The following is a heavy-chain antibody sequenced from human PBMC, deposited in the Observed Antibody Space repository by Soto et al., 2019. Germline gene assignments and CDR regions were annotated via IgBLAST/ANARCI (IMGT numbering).Heavy chain of an antibody. CDR2: IYYSGST. CDR1: GGSISSYY. CDR3: ARATYYYDSSGYYGYYFDY. Sequence: PSETLSLTCTASGGSISSYYWSWIRQPPGKGLEWIGYIYYSGSTNYNSSLKSRVTISVDTSKNQLSLKLSSVTAADTAVYSCARATYYYDSSGYYGYYFDYWGQGTLVTVTS. V-gene: IGHV4-59*01. D-gene: IGHD3-22*01. J-gene: IGHJ4*02.